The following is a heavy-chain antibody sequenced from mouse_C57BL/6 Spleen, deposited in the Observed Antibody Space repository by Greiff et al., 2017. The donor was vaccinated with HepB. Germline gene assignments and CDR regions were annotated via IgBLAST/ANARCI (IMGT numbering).Heavy chain of an antibody. Sequence: EVQVVESGGGLVQPGGSLSLSCAASGFTFTDYYMSWVRQPPGKALEWLGFIRNKANGYTTEYSASVKGRFTISRDNSQSILYLQMNALRAEDSATYYCARLYGNRYFDVWGTGTTVTVSS. CDR1: GFTFTDYY. D-gene: IGHD2-1*01. J-gene: IGHJ1*03. CDR2: IRNKANGYTT. V-gene: IGHV7-3*01. CDR3: ARLYGNRYFDV.